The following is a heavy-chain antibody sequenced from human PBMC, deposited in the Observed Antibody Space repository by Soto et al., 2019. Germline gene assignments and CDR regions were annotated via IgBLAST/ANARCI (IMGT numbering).Heavy chain of an antibody. CDR2: ISKSGGST. D-gene: IGHD1-1*01. V-gene: IGHV3-23*01. CDR1: GFTFSNFA. J-gene: IGHJ4*02. CDR3: AKDPPTTGTTFDY. Sequence: VQLLESGGGLVQPGGFLRLSCAASGFTFSNFAMSWVRQAPGKGLEWVSTISKSGGSTYYADSVKGRFTISRDNSKNTLFLQINSLRAEDTAIYYCAKDPPTTGTTFDYWGQGTLVTVSS.